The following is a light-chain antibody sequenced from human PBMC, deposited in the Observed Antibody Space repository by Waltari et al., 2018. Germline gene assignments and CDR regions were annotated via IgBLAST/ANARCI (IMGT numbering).Light chain of an antibody. CDR3: QQYNNYGWT. Sequence: DIQMTQSPSTLSASVGDRVTITCRASQSMSSWLAWYQQKPGKAPKLLIYKASTLESGVPSRFSGSGSVTEFTLTISSLQPDDFATYYCQQYNNYGWTFGQGTKVEIK. CDR2: KAS. V-gene: IGKV1-5*03. CDR1: QSMSSW. J-gene: IGKJ1*01.